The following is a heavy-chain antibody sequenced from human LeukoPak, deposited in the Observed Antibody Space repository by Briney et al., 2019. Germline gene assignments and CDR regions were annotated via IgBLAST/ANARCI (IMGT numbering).Heavy chain of an antibody. D-gene: IGHD3-22*01. Sequence: GASVKVSCKASGYTFTSYGISWVRQAPGQGLEWMGGIIPIFGTANYAQKFQGRVTITADESTSTAYMELSSLRSEDTAVYYCARGAGMVSSGYNDYWGQGTLVTVSS. V-gene: IGHV1-69*13. CDR2: IIPIFGTA. CDR1: GYTFTSYG. J-gene: IGHJ4*02. CDR3: ARGAGMVSSGYNDY.